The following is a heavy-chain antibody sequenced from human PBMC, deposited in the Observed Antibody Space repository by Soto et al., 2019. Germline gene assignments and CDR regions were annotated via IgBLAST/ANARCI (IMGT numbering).Heavy chain of an antibody. CDR3: ATDDRRIVDYYDSSDHPAPFDY. J-gene: IGHJ4*02. V-gene: IGHV1-24*01. Sequence: GASVKVSCKVSGYTLTELSMHWVRQAPGKGLEWMGGFDPEDGETIYAQKFQGRVTMTEDTSTDTAYMELSSLRSEDTAVYYCATDDRRIVDYYDSSDHPAPFDYWGQGTLVTVSS. CDR2: FDPEDGET. D-gene: IGHD3-22*01. CDR1: GYTLTELS.